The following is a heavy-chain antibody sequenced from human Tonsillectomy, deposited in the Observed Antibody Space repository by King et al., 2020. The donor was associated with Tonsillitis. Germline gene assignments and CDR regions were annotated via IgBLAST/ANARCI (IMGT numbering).Heavy chain of an antibody. CDR3: TTDYEIGY. J-gene: IGHJ4*02. D-gene: IGHD3-9*01. V-gene: IGHV3-15*01. CDR1: GFTFSNAW. CDR2: IKRKTDGGTT. Sequence: EVQLVESGGGLVKPGGSLRLSCAASGFTFSNAWMSWVRQAPGKGLEWIGRIKRKTDGGTTDYAASVKARFTISRDDSKNTLYLQMHSLTTGDTAVYYCTTDYEIGYWGQGTLVTVSS.